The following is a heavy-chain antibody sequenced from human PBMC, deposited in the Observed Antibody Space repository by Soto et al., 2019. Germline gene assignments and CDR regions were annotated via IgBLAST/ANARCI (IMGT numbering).Heavy chain of an antibody. J-gene: IGHJ4*02. Sequence: QTGGSLRLSCAASGFTFSSYAMHWVRQAPGKGLEWVAVISYDGSNKYYADSVKGRFTISRDNSKNTLYLQMNSLRAEDTAVYYCARGPIVVVVAAHLAYWGQGTLVTVSS. D-gene: IGHD2-15*01. V-gene: IGHV3-30-3*01. CDR3: ARGPIVVVVAAHLAY. CDR2: ISYDGSNK. CDR1: GFTFSSYA.